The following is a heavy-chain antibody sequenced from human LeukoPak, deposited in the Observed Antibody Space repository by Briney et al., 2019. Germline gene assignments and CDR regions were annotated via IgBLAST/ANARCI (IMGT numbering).Heavy chain of an antibody. V-gene: IGHV1-69*13. CDR2: IIPIFGTA. CDR3: ARGTVCSSTSCYSFQESHYYGMDV. D-gene: IGHD2-2*01. Sequence: GASVKVSCKASGGTFSSYAISWVRQAPGQGLEWMGGIIPIFGTANYAQKFQGRVTITADESTSTAYMELSSLRSEDTAVYYCARGTVCSSTSCYSFQESHYYGMDVWGQGTTVTVSS. CDR1: GGTFSSYA. J-gene: IGHJ6*02.